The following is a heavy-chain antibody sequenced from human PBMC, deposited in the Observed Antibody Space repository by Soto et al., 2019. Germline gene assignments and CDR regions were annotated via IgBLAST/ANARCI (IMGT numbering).Heavy chain of an antibody. V-gene: IGHV3-23*01. CDR1: GINFKSHS. D-gene: IGHD6-13*01. CDR3: RWYTVSLFDY. J-gene: IGHJ4*02. Sequence: EVQLLESGGGLVQPGGSPRIPFGAFGINFKSHSKNWVRQAPGKGLEWVSAISGSGGSTYYADSVKGRFTISRDNSKNTLYLQMNSLRAEDTAVYYCRWYTVSLFDYWGQGTLVTVSS. CDR2: ISGSGGST.